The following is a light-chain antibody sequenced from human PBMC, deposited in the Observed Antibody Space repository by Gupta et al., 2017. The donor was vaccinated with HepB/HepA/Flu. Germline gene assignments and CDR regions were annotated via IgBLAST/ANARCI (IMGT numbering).Light chain of an antibody. J-gene: IGKJ3*01. V-gene: IGKV3-15*01. CDR3: QQYNNWPRVFT. CDR2: DIS. Sequence: EIVMTQSPTTLSVSPGERATLSCRASQSVSSNLAWYQQKPGQAPRLLIYDISIRATGIPARFSGSESGTEFTLTISSLQSEDFAVYYCQQYNNWPRVFTFGPGTKVDIK. CDR1: QSVSSN.